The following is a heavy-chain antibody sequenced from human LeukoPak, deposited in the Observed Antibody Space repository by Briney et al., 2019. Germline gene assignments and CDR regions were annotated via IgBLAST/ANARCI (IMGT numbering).Heavy chain of an antibody. CDR2: IYHSGST. CDR3: ARDLILGSGFDY. Sequence: SETLSLTCTVSGYSISSGYYWGWIRQPPGKGLEWIGSIYHSGSTYYNPSLKSRVTISVDTSKNQFSLKLSSVTAADTAVYYCARDLILGSGFDYWGQGTLVTVSS. D-gene: IGHD3-10*01. V-gene: IGHV4-38-2*02. CDR1: GYSISSGYY. J-gene: IGHJ4*02.